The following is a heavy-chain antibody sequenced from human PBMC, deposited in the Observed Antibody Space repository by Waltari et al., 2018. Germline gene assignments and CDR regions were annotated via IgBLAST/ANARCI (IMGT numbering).Heavy chain of an antibody. V-gene: IGHV4-59*01. Sequence: QVQLQESGPGLVKPSETLSLTCTVSGGSISSYYWSWIRQPPGKGLEWIGYIYYRGSTNYNPSLKSRVTISVDTSKNQCSLKLSSVTAADTAVYYCARASELKLYGDYAYPPPDFDYWGQGTLVTVSS. J-gene: IGHJ4*02. CDR1: GGSISSYY. CDR2: IYYRGST. D-gene: IGHD4-17*01. CDR3: ARASELKLYGDYAYPPPDFDY.